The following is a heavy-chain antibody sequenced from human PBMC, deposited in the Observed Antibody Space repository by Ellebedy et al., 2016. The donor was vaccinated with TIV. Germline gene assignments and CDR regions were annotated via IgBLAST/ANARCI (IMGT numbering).Heavy chain of an antibody. D-gene: IGHD6-19*01. CDR2: INAVNLNT. Sequence: ASVKVSCKTSGYTFSTHAIHWVRQAPGQGLEWMGWINAVNLNTEYSQRFQGRVTISRDTSTNTAYMELTSLKSEDTAVYFCARDLSPAVAGAFDYWGQGTLVIVSS. J-gene: IGHJ4*02. CDR3: ARDLSPAVAGAFDY. CDR1: GYTFSTHA. V-gene: IGHV1-3*01.